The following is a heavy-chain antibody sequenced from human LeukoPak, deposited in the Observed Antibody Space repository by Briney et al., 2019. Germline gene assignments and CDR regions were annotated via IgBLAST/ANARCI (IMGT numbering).Heavy chain of an antibody. CDR2: INSDGSST. V-gene: IGHV3-74*01. CDR3: ARDEDWSGYYGAFDI. J-gene: IGHJ3*02. Sequence: GGSLRLSCAASGFTFSNHWMHWVRQAPGKGLVWVSRINSDGSSTSYADSVKGRFTISRDNAKNTLYLQMNSLRAEDTAVYYCARDEDWSGYYGAFDIWGQGTMVTVSS. D-gene: IGHD3-3*01. CDR1: GFTFSNHW.